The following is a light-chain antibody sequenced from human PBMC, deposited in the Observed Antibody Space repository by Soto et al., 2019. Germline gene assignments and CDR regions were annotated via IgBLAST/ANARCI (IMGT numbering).Light chain of an antibody. CDR3: QQYYSSPLT. CDR1: QSVFYSSNNNNY. J-gene: IGKJ4*01. Sequence: DIVMTQSPDSLAVSLGERATINCKSSQSVFYSSNNNNYLAWYQQKPGQPPKLLIYWASTRESGVPDQFSGSGSGTDFTLTISSLQAEDVAVYYCQQYYSSPLTFGGGTKVEIK. CDR2: WAS. V-gene: IGKV4-1*01.